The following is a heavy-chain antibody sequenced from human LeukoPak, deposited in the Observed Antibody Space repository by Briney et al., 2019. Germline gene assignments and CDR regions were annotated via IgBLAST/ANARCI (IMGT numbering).Heavy chain of an antibody. Sequence: ASVKVSCKASGYTFTGYYMHWVRQAPGQGLEWMGRINPNSGGTNYAQKFQSRVTMTRDTSISTAYMELSRLRSDDTAVYYCARQLYGDTFDYWGQGTLVTVSS. V-gene: IGHV1-2*06. CDR1: GYTFTGYY. D-gene: IGHD4-17*01. J-gene: IGHJ4*02. CDR3: ARQLYGDTFDY. CDR2: INPNSGGT.